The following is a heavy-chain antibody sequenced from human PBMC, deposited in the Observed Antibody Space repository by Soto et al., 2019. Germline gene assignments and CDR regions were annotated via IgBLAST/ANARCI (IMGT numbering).Heavy chain of an antibody. D-gene: IGHD2-8*01. J-gene: IGHJ5*02. CDR3: ARATLGVNWFDP. Sequence: QVQLQESGPGLVKPSQTLSLTCTVSGGSISSGGYYWSWIRQHPGKGLEWIGYIYYSGSTYYNPSLNRRVTISVDTSKNQSSLKLSSVTAAHTAVYYSARATLGVNWFDPWGQGTLVTVSS. V-gene: IGHV4-31*03. CDR1: GGSISSGGYY. CDR2: IYYSGST.